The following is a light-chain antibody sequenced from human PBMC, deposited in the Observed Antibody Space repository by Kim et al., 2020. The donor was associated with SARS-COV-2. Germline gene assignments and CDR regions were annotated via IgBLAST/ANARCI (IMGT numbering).Light chain of an antibody. CDR1: QSVGSS. V-gene: IGKV3-11*01. CDR3: QQHSSWPLT. Sequence: LSPGERATISCRARQSVGSSLAWYQHKLGHAPRLVIYDASNRATGIPAMSSGSGSKTDFTLTISSLDPEDFAVYYCQQHSSWPLTFGGGTKVDIK. J-gene: IGKJ4*01. CDR2: DAS.